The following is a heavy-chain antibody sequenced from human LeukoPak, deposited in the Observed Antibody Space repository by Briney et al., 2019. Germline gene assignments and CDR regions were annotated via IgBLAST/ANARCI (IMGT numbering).Heavy chain of an antibody. D-gene: IGHD3-10*01. Sequence: AGSLRLSCAASGFTFDDYGMSWVRQAPGKGLEWVSGILWNGGHTGYADSVKGRFTISRDNAKNSLYLQMNSLRAEDTALYYCATFKYYYGSGSYAYFDYWGQGTLVTVSS. J-gene: IGHJ4*02. V-gene: IGHV3-20*04. CDR2: ILWNGGHT. CDR1: GFTFDDYG. CDR3: ATFKYYYGSGSYAYFDY.